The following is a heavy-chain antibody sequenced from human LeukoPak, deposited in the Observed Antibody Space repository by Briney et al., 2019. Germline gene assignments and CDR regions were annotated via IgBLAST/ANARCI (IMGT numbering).Heavy chain of an antibody. CDR2: ISSTGGTA. CDR1: GFTFSSFG. Sequence: PGGSLRLSCAASGFTFSSFGMSWVRQAPGKGLEWASAISSTGGTAYYADSVKGRFTISRDNSKNTLYLQMNSLRAEETAVYYCAKERSRGGDCLDYWGQGTLVTVSS. J-gene: IGHJ4*02. D-gene: IGHD2-21*02. CDR3: AKERSRGGDCLDY. V-gene: IGHV3-23*01.